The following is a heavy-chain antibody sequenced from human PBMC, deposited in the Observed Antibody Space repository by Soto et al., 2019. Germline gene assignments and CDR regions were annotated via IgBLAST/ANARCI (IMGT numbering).Heavy chain of an antibody. V-gene: IGHV4-30-2*01. CDR2: IYHSGST. J-gene: IGHJ5*02. D-gene: IGHD3-3*01. CDR3: GRDESDFWSGDNWFDP. Sequence: QLQLQESGSGLVKPSQTLSLTCAVSGGSISSGGYSWSWIRQPPGKGLEWIGYIYHSGSTYYNPSLKSRVTISVDRSKNQFSLKLSSVTGADTAVYYCGRDESDFWSGDNWFDPWGQGTLVTVSS. CDR1: GGSISSGGYS.